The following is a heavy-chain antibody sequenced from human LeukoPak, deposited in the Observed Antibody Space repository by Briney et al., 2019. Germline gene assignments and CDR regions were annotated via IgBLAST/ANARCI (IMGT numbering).Heavy chain of an antibody. CDR3: ARDIITVGLSGGFDL. V-gene: IGHV3-13*01. CDR1: GFTFSTYD. Sequence: PGGSLRLSCAASGFTFSTYDMHWVRQATEKGLEWVSAIGTAGDTYYSGSVKGRFTISRENAKSSFYLQMNSLRAGDTAVYYCARDIITVGLSGGFDLWGRGTLVTVPS. D-gene: IGHD3-10*01. J-gene: IGHJ2*01. CDR2: IGTAGDT.